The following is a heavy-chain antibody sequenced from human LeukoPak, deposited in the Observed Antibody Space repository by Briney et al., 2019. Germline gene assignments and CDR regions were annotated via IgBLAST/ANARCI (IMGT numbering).Heavy chain of an antibody. CDR2: MNPNSGNT. Sequence: VASVKVSCKASGGPFSSYAISWVRQAPGQGLEWVGWMNPNSGNTGYAQKFQGRITITRNTSISTAYMELSSLRSEDTAVYYCARGGGYSYGIMDVWGKGTTVTVSS. CDR3: ARGGGYSYGIMDV. V-gene: IGHV1-8*03. D-gene: IGHD5-18*01. CDR1: GGPFSSYA. J-gene: IGHJ6*03.